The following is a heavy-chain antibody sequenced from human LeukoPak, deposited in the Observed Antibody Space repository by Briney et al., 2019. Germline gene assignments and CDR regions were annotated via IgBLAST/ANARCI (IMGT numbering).Heavy chain of an antibody. CDR1: GGSFSGYY. CDR3: ARDSPHYDILTGYHDY. CDR2: INHSGST. D-gene: IGHD3-9*01. Sequence: SETLSLTCAVYGGSFSGYYWSWIRQPPGKGLERIGEINHSGSTNYNPSLKSRVTISVDTSKNQFSLKLSSVTAADTAVYYCARDSPHYDILTGYHDYWGQGTLVTVSS. J-gene: IGHJ4*02. V-gene: IGHV4-34*01.